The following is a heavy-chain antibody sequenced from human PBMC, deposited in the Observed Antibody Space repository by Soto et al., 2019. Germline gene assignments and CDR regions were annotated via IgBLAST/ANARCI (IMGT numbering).Heavy chain of an antibody. J-gene: IGHJ6*04. CDR1: GYSFTNDW. CDR3: SGRFFEDGMDG. Sequence: PGESLKISCKGSGYSFTNDWIAWVRQMAGKGLEWMGIIYPGDSDVRYSPSFQGQVTISADKSVTTAYLQWSSLEASDTAVYFCSGRFFEDGMDGWGKGNKVT. V-gene: IGHV5-51*01. CDR2: IYPGDSDV. D-gene: IGHD3-3*01.